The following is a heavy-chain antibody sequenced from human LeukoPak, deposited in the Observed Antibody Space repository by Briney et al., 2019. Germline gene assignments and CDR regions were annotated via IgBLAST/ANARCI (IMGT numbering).Heavy chain of an antibody. CDR3: ARLVDTAMADFDY. D-gene: IGHD5-18*01. CDR1: GGSISSYY. CDR2: IYYSGST. J-gene: IGHJ4*02. V-gene: IGHV4-59*08. Sequence: PSETLSLTCTVSGGSISSYYWSWIRQPPGTGLEWIGYIYYSGSTNYNPSLKSRVTISVDASKNQFSLKLSSVTAADPAVYYCARLVDTAMADFDYWGQGTQVTVSS.